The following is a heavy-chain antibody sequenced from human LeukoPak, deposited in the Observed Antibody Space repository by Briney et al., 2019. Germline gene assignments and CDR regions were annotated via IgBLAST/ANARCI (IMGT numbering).Heavy chain of an antibody. V-gene: IGHV3-23*01. D-gene: IGHD3-10*01. J-gene: IGHJ6*02. CDR3: AKDRTMVRGVIITLYYYYGMDV. CDR2: ISGSGGST. CDR1: GFTFSSYS. Sequence: GGSLRLSCAASGFTFSSYSMNWVRQAPGKGLEWVSAISGSGGSTYYADSVKGRFTISRDNSKNTLYLQMNSLRAEDTAVYYCAKDRTMVRGVIITLYYYYGMDVWGQGTTVTVSS.